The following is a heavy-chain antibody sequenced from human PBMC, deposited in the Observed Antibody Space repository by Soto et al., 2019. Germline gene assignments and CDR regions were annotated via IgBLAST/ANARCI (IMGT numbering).Heavy chain of an antibody. V-gene: IGHV4-4*07. D-gene: IGHD3-16*01. CDR3: ARSLGSAAAWSFDV. Sequence: XTLSLTCTVSGAPMSDYVWTWIRLPAGKRLELIGRKSISGSTDYNPSLKGRASMSVDTSKNQFSLLLISVTEAETAIYYCARSLGSAAAWSFDVWGQGILLTVS. J-gene: IGHJ4*02. CDR2: KSISGST. CDR1: GAPMSDYV.